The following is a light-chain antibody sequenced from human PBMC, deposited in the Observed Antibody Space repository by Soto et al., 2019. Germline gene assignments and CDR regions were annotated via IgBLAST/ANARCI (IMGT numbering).Light chain of an antibody. CDR2: GAS. CDR3: QQYNNWPRT. J-gene: IGKJ1*01. Sequence: EIVMTQSPATLSVSPWERATLSCRASQTVSSNLAWYQQKPGQAPRLLIYGASNRATGIPARFSGSGSGTEFTLTISSLQSEDFAVYFCQQYNNWPRTCGQGTKVDIK. CDR1: QTVSSN. V-gene: IGKV3-15*01.